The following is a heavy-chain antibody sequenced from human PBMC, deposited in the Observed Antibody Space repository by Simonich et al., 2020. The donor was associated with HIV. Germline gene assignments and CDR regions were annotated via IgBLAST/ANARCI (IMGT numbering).Heavy chain of an antibody. CDR2: IRSSSSYK. Sequence: EVQLVESGGGLVKPGGSLRLSCAASGFTFSSYSMNWVRQAQGKGLEWVSSIRSSSSYKYYADSVQGRFTISRDNAKNSLYLQMNSLRAEDTAVYYCARETGEGYFDLWGRGTLLTVSS. CDR1: GFTFSSYS. V-gene: IGHV3-21*01. D-gene: IGHD7-27*01. J-gene: IGHJ2*01. CDR3: ARETGEGYFDL.